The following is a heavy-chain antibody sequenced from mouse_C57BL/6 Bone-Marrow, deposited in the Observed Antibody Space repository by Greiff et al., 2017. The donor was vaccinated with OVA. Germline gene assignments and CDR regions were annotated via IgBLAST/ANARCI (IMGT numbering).Heavy chain of an antibody. Sequence: VQLQQSGPELVKPGASVKISCKASGYSFTGYYMNWVKQSPEKSLEWIGEINPSTGGTTYNQKFKAKATLTVDKSSSTAYMQLMSLTSEDSAVYYCARSRLLLRYVLAYWGRGTLVTVSA. V-gene: IGHV1-42*01. J-gene: IGHJ3*01. CDR3: ARSRLLLRYVLAY. CDR1: GYSFTGYY. D-gene: IGHD1-1*01. CDR2: INPSTGGT.